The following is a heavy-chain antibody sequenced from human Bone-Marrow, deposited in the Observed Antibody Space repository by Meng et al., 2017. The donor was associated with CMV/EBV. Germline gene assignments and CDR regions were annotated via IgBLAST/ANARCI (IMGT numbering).Heavy chain of an antibody. D-gene: IGHD3-9*01. CDR2: ILPIFALA. V-gene: IGHV1-69*10. CDR1: GGTCSNYA. J-gene: IGHJ4*02. Sequence: SVTVSCKASGGTCSNYAIRWVRQAPGQGLEGMGGILPIFALAKYAQNFQGRVTITADRSTSTAYMELSRLRSEDTAVYYCARDPATYDILTSSPPHGGFDYWGQGTLVTVSS. CDR3: ARDPATYDILTSSPPHGGFDY.